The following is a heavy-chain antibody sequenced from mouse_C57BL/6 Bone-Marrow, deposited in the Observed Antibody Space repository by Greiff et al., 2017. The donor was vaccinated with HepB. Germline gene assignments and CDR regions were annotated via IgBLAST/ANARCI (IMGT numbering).Heavy chain of an antibody. CDR1: GFTFSSYG. V-gene: IGHV5-6*01. CDR2: ISSGGSYT. D-gene: IGHD2-4*01. CDR3: ARHPLYYDYPWFAY. J-gene: IGHJ3*01. Sequence: EVQLVESGGDLVKPGGSLKLSCAASGFTFSSYGMSWVRQTPDKRLEWVATISSGGSYTYYPDSVKGRFTISRDNAKNTLYLQMSSLKSEDTAMYYCARHPLYYDYPWFAYWGQGTLVTVSA.